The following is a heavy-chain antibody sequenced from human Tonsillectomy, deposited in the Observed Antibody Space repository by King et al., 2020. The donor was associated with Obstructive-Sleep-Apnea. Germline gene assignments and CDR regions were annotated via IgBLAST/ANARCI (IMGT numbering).Heavy chain of an antibody. CDR2: ISRNSSYI. CDR1: GFTLSSYS. J-gene: IGHJ4*02. D-gene: IGHD4-17*01. V-gene: IGHV3-21*01. Sequence: VQLVESGGGLVRPGGSLRLSCAASGFTLSSYSMNWVRQAPGKGLEWVSSISRNSSYIFYADSVRGRFTISRDNAGNSLYLQMNSLRAEDTAVYYCSRDGTTRGDYVPSGFDYWGQGSLVTVSS. CDR3: SRDGTTRGDYVPSGFDY.